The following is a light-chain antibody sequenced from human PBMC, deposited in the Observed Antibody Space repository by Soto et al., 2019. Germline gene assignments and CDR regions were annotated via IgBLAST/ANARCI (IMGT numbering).Light chain of an antibody. CDR2: EVI. Sequence: QSALTQPASVSGSPGQSITISCTGTSSDIGAYNYVSWYRQHPGKAPKLMIYEVINRPSGVSNRFSGSKSGNTASLTISGVQAEDEADYYCSSYTSSSTTPYVFGTGTKLTVL. CDR1: SSDIGAYNY. CDR3: SSYTSSSTTPYV. V-gene: IGLV2-14*01. J-gene: IGLJ1*01.